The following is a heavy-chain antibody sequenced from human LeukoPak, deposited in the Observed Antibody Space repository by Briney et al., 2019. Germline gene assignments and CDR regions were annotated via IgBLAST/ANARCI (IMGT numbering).Heavy chain of an antibody. CDR2: ISSSSSYI. Sequence: GGSLRLSCAASGFTFSSYSMKWVRQAPGKGLEWVSSISSSSSYIYYADSVKGRFTISRDNAKNSLYLQMNSLRAEDTAVYYCARSSEQQLVTWFDYWGQGTLVTVSS. CDR1: GFTFSSYS. D-gene: IGHD6-13*01. CDR3: ARSSEQQLVTWFDY. V-gene: IGHV3-21*01. J-gene: IGHJ4*02.